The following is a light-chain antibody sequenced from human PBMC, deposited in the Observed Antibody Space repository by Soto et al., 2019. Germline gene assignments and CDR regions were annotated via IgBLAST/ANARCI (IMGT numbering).Light chain of an antibody. V-gene: IGLV2-14*01. CDR3: SSYTSSSTPYYV. J-gene: IGLJ1*01. Sequence: QSALTQPASVSGSPGQSITISCTGTSSDVGGYNYVSWYQQHPGKAPKLMIYDVSNRPSGVSNRFSGSKSGNTASLTFSGLQAEDEADYYCSSYTSSSTPYYVFGTGTKLTVL. CDR1: SSDVGGYNY. CDR2: DVS.